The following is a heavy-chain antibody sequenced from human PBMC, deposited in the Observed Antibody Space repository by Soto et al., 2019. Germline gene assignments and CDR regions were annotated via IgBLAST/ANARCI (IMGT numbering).Heavy chain of an antibody. CDR1: GFTFSSYN. V-gene: IGHV3-48*01. D-gene: IGHD2-2*01. CDR2: IDSNGSPI. CDR3: ARVSRTAERY. Sequence: PGGSLRLSCAASGFTFSSYNMNWVRQAPGKGLEWVAYIDSNGSPIYYADSVKGRFTISRDNAQNSLYLQMNSLRVEDTAVYYCARVSRTAERYWGPGTLVTVSS. J-gene: IGHJ4*02.